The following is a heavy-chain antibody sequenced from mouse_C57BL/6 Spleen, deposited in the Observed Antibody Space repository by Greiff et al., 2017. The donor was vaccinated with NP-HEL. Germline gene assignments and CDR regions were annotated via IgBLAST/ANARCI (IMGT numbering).Heavy chain of an antibody. CDR3: ARRVNYDDDWLAY. J-gene: IGHJ3*01. CDR2: ISGGGGNT. CDR1: GFTFSSYT. Sequence: DVQLVESGGGLVKPGGSLKLSCAASGFTFSSYTMSWVRQTPEKRLEWVATISGGGGNTYYPDSVKGRFTISRDNAKNTLYLQMSSLRSEDPAVYDCARRVNYDDDWLAYWGQGTLVTVSA. D-gene: IGHD2-4*01. V-gene: IGHV5-9*04.